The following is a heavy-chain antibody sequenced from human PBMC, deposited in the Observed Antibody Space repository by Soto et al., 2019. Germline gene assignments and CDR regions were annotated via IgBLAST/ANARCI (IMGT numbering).Heavy chain of an antibody. J-gene: IGHJ4*02. CDR1: GYINASYA. Sequence: GTSVKVCWKECGYINASYAMRWVRQETRQGLEWMGWINAGYGTTKIAQKFQGRVTITRDTSASTAYMEVSSLRSEDTAVYYCARAAYYYDSSGYYPGDYWGQGSLVTVSS. V-gene: IGHV1-3*01. CDR3: ARAAYYYDSSGYYPGDY. CDR2: INAGYGTT. D-gene: IGHD3-22*01.